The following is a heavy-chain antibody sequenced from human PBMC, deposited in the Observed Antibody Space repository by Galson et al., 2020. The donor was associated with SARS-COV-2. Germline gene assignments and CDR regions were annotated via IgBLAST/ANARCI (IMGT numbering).Heavy chain of an antibody. D-gene: IGHD5-12*01. CDR2: LSGSGGST. CDR1: GFTFSTYE. J-gene: IGHJ4*02. Sequence: GESLKISCAASGFTFSTYEMTWVRQAPGKGLEWVSGLSGSGGSTYYAGPVQGRFTISRDNSKNTLYLRMSSLRAEDTAVYYCAKNGEGGYNYYFDNWGQGTLVTVSS. V-gene: IGHV3-23*01. CDR3: AKNGEGGYNYYFDN.